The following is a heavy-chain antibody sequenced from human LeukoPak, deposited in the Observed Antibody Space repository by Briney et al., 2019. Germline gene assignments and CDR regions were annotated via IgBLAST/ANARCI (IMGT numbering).Heavy chain of an antibody. CDR2: LNWSGGKT. CDR3: ARSASVAADYYFDS. V-gene: IGHV3-20*04. D-gene: IGHD6-19*01. Sequence: PGGSLRLSCAASGFKFDDRGMSWVRQAPGKGLEWVSGLNWSGGKTGYADSVKGRFTISRDNSKNFVVLQMNSLRVEDTAFCYCARSASVAADYYFDSWGQGTLVTVSS. J-gene: IGHJ4*02. CDR1: GFKFDDRG.